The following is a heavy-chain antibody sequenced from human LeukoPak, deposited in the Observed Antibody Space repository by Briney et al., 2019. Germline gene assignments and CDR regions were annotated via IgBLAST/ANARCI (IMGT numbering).Heavy chain of an antibody. CDR3: ARRLTQYDCFDP. CDR2: TYYRSMWYN. D-gene: IGHD2-2*01. CDR1: GDSVSSNSVT. J-gene: IGHJ5*02. V-gene: IGHV6-1*01. Sequence: SQTLSLTCAISGDSVSSNSVTWNWIRQPPSRGLEWLGRTYYRSMWYNDYAVSVRGRITVNPDTSKNQFSLHLNSVTPEDTAVYYCARRLTQYDCFDPWGQGILVTVSS.